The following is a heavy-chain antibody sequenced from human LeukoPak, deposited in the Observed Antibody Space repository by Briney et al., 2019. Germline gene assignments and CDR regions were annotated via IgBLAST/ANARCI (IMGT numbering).Heavy chain of an antibody. CDR2: IYYSGST. CDR3: ARAGVGGPYCSSTSCYSSRPLDP. V-gene: IGHV4-39*07. Sequence: SETLSLTCTVSGGSISSSSYYWGWIRQPPGKGLEWIGSIYYSGSTYYNPSLKSRVTISVDTSKNQFSLKLSSVTAADTAVYYCARAGVGGPYCSSTSCYSSRPLDPWGQGTLVTVSS. J-gene: IGHJ5*02. D-gene: IGHD2-2*01. CDR1: GGSISSSSYY.